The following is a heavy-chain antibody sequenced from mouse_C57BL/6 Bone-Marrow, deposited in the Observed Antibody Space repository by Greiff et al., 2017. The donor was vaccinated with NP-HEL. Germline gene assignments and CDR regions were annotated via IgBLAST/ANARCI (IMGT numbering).Heavy chain of an antibody. CDR1: GYTFTSYT. CDR3: ARSSLAMDY. V-gene: IGHV1-4*01. CDR2: INPSSGYT. Sequence: VKLMESGAELARPGASVKMSCKASGYTFTSYTMHWVKQRPGQGLEWIGYINPSSGYTKYNQKFKDKATLTADKSSNTAYMKLSSLTSEDSAVYYCARSSLAMDYWGQGTSVTVSS. D-gene: IGHD1-3*01. J-gene: IGHJ4*01.